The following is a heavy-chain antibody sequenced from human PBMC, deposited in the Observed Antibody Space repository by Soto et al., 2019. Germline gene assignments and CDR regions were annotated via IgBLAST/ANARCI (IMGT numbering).Heavy chain of an antibody. CDR1: GYAISSGFY. CDR3: ARVRTVGMSGSPGDY. J-gene: IGHJ4*02. Sequence: SETLSLTCDVSGYAISSGFYWAWIRQPPGKRLEWIGNIYHTGTTYYNPSLKSRVTMSVDTSKNQFSLRLSSVTAADTAVFYCARVRTVGMSGSPGDYWGQGTLVTVYS. CDR2: IYHTGTT. D-gene: IGHD3-10*01. V-gene: IGHV4-38-2*01.